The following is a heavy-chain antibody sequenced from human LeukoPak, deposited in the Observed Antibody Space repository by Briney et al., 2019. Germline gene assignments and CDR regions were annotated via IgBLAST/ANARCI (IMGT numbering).Heavy chain of an antibody. CDR3: ARLVDGANTRVDS. CDR1: RGSTSPDH. CDR2: IFYTGRA. V-gene: IGHV4-59*08. Sequence: PSETLSLTCTVSRGSTSPDHCAWIRQPPGKGLEWIGYIFYTGRARYNPSLEGRATLTVDMSKNQVSLKLRSVTAADTATYYCARLVDGANTRVDSWGQGTLVTVSS. J-gene: IGHJ4*02. D-gene: IGHD4/OR15-4a*01.